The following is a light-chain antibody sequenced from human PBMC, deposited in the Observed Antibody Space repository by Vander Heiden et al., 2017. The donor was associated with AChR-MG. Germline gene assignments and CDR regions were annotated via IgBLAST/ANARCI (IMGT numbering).Light chain of an antibody. Sequence: DIQMTQSPSTLSASVGDRVTITCRASQIISNWLAWYQQKPGKAPKLLIYKASSLESGVPSRFSGSGSGTEFTLTISSLQPDDFATYYCQQYNIYPWTFGQGTKVEI. CDR1: QIISNW. J-gene: IGKJ1*01. CDR2: KAS. V-gene: IGKV1-5*03. CDR3: QQYNIYPWT.